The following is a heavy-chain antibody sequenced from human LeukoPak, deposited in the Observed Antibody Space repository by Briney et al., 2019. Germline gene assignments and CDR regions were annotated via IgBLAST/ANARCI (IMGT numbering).Heavy chain of an antibody. CDR2: IYMTGST. J-gene: IGHJ4*02. D-gene: IGHD6-19*01. CDR1: GGSISNYY. V-gene: IGHV4-4*07. CDR3: ARDSITYSSGWGGYYLDY. Sequence: SETLCLTCAVSGGSISNYYWSWIRQPAAKGLEWIGRIYMTGSTNHNPCLKSRVTMSVDTSKNQYSLKLSFVTAGDTAVYYCARDSITYSSGWGGYYLDYWGQGTLVTVSS.